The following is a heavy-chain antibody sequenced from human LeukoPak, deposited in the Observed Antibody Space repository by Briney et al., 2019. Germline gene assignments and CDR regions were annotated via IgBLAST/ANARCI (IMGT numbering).Heavy chain of an antibody. V-gene: IGHV3-20*04. Sequence: GGSLRLSCAASGFTFDDYGMSWVRQAPGKGLEWVSGINWNGGSTGYADSVKGRFTISRDNAKNFLYMQMNSLRAEDTALYYCARQYSSTAKFDYWGQGTLVTVSS. J-gene: IGHJ4*02. D-gene: IGHD6-13*01. CDR1: GFTFDDYG. CDR3: ARQYSSTAKFDY. CDR2: INWNGGST.